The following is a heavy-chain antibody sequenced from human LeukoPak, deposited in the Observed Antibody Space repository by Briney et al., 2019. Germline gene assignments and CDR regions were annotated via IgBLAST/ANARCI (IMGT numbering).Heavy chain of an antibody. CDR1: GYSISSGYY. CDR3: ARGLFGEYHGY. J-gene: IGHJ4*02. D-gene: IGHD3-10*01. V-gene: IGHV4-38-2*02. CDR2: IYYSGST. Sequence: SETLSLTCTVSGYSISSGYYWGWIRQPPGKGLEWIGSIYYSGSTYYNPSLKSRVTISVDTSKNQFSLKLSSVTAADTAVYYCARGLFGEYHGYWGQGTLVTVSS.